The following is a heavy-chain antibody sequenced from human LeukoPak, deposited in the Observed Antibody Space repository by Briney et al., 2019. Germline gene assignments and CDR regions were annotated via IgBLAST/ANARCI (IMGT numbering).Heavy chain of an antibody. CDR3: AREDYYDSSGYYLGY. Sequence: GGSLRLSCAASGFTFSSYAIHWVRQAPGKGLEWVAVLSYDGTNKHYSDSVKGRFTISRDNPKNSLYLQMNSLRAEDTAVYYCAREDYYDSSGYYLGYWGQGTLVTVSS. J-gene: IGHJ4*02. CDR2: LSYDGTNK. D-gene: IGHD3-22*01. CDR1: GFTFSSYA. V-gene: IGHV3-30-3*01.